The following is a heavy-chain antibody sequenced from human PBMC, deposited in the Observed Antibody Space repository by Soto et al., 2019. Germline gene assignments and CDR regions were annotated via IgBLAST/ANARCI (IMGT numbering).Heavy chain of an antibody. V-gene: IGHV6-1*01. CDR3: ARAVAGSGFDL. CDR1: GDSVSSNTAA. J-gene: IGHJ4*02. Sequence: SQTLSLTCAISGDSVSSNTAAWNWIRSSPSRGLEWLGRTYYRSNWRHDYAVSVKSRITVNPDTSKNHFSLQLNSVTPDDTAVYYCARAVAGSGFDLWGRGTLLTVSS. D-gene: IGHD6-19*01. CDR2: TYYRSNWRH.